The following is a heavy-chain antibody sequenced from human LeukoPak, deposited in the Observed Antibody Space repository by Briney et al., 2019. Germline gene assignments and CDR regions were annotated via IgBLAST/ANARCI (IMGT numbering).Heavy chain of an antibody. Sequence: PSETLSLTCTVSGGSISSYYWSWIRQPAGKGLEWIGRIYTSGSTNYNPSLKSRVTMSVDTSKNQFSLKLSSVTAADTAVYYCARDGSSWSHDAFAIWGQGTMVTVSS. V-gene: IGHV4-4*07. CDR1: GGSISSYY. CDR2: IYTSGST. J-gene: IGHJ3*02. CDR3: ARDGSSWSHDAFAI. D-gene: IGHD6-13*01.